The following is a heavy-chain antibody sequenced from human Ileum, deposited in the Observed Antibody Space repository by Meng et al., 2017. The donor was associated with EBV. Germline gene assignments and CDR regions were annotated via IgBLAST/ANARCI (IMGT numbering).Heavy chain of an antibody. Sequence: SGGGLVEPGGSLRPSCAASGFPFAGYAINWVRQAPGKGLEWVSVISGSGGTTYYADSVKGRFTISSDSSKNTVFLQMNSLRAEDTAVYYCAKAATIIRGALDYWGQGTLVTVSS. CDR2: ISGSGGTT. CDR1: GFPFAGYA. J-gene: IGHJ4*02. CDR3: AKAATIIRGALDY. V-gene: IGHV3-23*01. D-gene: IGHD3-10*01.